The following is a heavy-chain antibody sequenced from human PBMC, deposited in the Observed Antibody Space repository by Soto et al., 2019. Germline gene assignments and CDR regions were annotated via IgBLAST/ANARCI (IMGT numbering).Heavy chain of an antibody. J-gene: IGHJ6*02. Sequence: SVKVSCKASGGTFSSYAISWVRQAPGQGLEWMGGIIPSFGTANYAQKFQGRVTITADESTSTAYMELSSLRSEDKAVYYCARDGWVAAAGTGGYYYYGMDVWGQGTTVTVSS. CDR2: IIPSFGTA. V-gene: IGHV1-69*13. D-gene: IGHD6-13*01. CDR1: GGTFSSYA. CDR3: ARDGWVAAAGTGGYYYYGMDV.